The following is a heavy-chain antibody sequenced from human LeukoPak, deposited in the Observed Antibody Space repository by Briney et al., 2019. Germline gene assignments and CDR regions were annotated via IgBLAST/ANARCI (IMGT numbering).Heavy chain of an antibody. CDR3: ARGSRDGYNTRPDY. J-gene: IGHJ4*02. CDR1: GFTFSSYE. D-gene: IGHD5-24*01. Sequence: GGSLRLSCAASGFTFSSYEMNWVRQAPGKGLVWVSRINSDGRRTTYADSVKGRFTISRDNAKNTLYLQMNSLRAEDTSVYYCARGSRDGYNTRPDYWGQGTLVTVSS. CDR2: INSDGRRT. V-gene: IGHV3-74*01.